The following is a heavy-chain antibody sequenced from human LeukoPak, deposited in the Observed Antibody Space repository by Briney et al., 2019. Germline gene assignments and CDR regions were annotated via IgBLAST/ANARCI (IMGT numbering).Heavy chain of an antibody. V-gene: IGHV1-69*05. Sequence: SVKVSCKASGGTFSSYAVSWVRQAPGQGLEWMGGIIPIFGTASYAQKFQGRVTITTDESTSTAYMELSSLRSEDTAVYYCARATPTYGSYYYYMDVWGKGTTVTVSS. CDR1: GGTFSSYA. CDR2: IIPIFGTA. CDR3: ARATPTYGSYYYYMDV. D-gene: IGHD2/OR15-2a*01. J-gene: IGHJ6*03.